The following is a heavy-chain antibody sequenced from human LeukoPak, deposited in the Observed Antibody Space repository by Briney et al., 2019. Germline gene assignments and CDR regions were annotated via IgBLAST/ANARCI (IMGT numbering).Heavy chain of an antibody. Sequence: GESLKISCKGSGYSFTSYWIGWVRQMPGKGLEWMGIIYPGDSDTRYSPSFQGQVTISVDESISAAYLRWSSLKDSDTALYYCARTGKNCSGDSCYSDDAFDIWGQGTMVTVSS. V-gene: IGHV5-51*01. CDR3: ARTGKNCSGDSCYSDDAFDI. D-gene: IGHD2-15*01. J-gene: IGHJ3*02. CDR1: GYSFTSYW. CDR2: IYPGDSDT.